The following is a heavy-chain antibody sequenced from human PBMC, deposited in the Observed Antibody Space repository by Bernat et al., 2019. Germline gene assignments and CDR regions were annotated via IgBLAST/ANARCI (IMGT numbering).Heavy chain of an antibody. CDR1: GGTFSSYA. Sequence: QVQLVQSGAEVKKPGSSVKVSCKASGGTFSSYAISWVRQAPGQGLEWMGGIIPIFGTANYAQKFQGRVTITADKSTSTAYMELSSLRSEDTAVYYCARDSPGYCDYWSSYYTDYYYYDMDVWGKGTTVTVSS. CDR2: IIPIFGTA. J-gene: IGHJ6*03. CDR3: ARDSPGYCDYWSSYYTDYYYYDMDV. V-gene: IGHV1-69*06. D-gene: IGHD3-3*01.